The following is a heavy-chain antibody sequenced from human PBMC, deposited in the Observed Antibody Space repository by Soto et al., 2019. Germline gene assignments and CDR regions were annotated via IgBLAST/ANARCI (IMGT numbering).Heavy chain of an antibody. V-gene: IGHV1-18*01. D-gene: IGHD3-10*01. Sequence: QVQLVQSGAEVKKPGASVKVSCKASGYTFPNYGITWVRQAPGQGLEWMGWISAYKTNIKYAQKFQGRVTLTIDTSTSTAYMELRSLRSDDTAIYYCVRDLDGSGAYYTDFWGQGTLVTVSS. J-gene: IGHJ4*02. CDR1: GYTFPNYG. CDR3: VRDLDGSGAYYTDF. CDR2: ISAYKTNI.